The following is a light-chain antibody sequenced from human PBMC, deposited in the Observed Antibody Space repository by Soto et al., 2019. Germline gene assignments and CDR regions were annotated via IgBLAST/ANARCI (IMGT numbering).Light chain of an antibody. CDR3: QQTYSTPLT. V-gene: IGKV1-39*01. CDR2: RAS. CDR1: QNIDRY. J-gene: IGKJ4*01. Sequence: DIQMTQSPSSLSASVRDIVTITCRASQNIDRYLHWYQHKPGQAPTLLIFRASSLQRGVPTRFTGSGSGTHYTLVIDSLQPEDFATYFCQQTYSTPLTFGGGTSVEI.